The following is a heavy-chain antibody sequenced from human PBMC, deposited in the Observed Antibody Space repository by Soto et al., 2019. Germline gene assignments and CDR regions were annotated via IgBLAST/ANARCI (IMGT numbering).Heavy chain of an antibody. J-gene: IGHJ4*02. Sequence: DVQLVESGGGLVKPGGSLRVSCAGSGLILSNDWMSWVRQAPGKGLEWLGRIKSEPDGGAIEYAAPVKGRFSISRDDSKNTMYLDMSSLNTEDTAVYYCTTGTKSGWYEYYFDLWGQGTLVTVSS. D-gene: IGHD6-19*01. V-gene: IGHV3-15*01. CDR2: IKSEPDGGAI. CDR3: TTGTKSGWYEYYFDL. CDR1: GLILSNDW.